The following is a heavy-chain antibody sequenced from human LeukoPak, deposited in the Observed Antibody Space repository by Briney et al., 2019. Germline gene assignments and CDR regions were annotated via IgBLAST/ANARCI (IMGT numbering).Heavy chain of an antibody. J-gene: IGHJ4*02. CDR1: GYTFTSYD. CDR3: ARVGLSPI. Sequence: ASVKVSCKASGYTFTSYDINWVRQATGQGLEWMGWMNPNSGNTGYAQKLQGRVTMTTDTSTSTAYMELRSLRSDDTAVYYCARVGLSPIWGQGTLVTVSS. CDR2: MNPNSGNT. V-gene: IGHV1-8*01.